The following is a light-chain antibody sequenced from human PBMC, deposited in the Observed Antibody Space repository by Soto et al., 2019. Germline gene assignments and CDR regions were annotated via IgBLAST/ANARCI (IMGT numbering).Light chain of an antibody. V-gene: IGLV2-23*02. J-gene: IGLJ3*02. Sequence: QSVLTQPASVSGSPGQSITISCTGTSSDVGSYNLVSWYQQHPGKAPKLMIYEVSKRPSGVSNRFSGSKSGNTASLTISGLQAEDEADYYCCSYARSSTWVFGGGTTLTVL. CDR3: CSYARSSTWV. CDR1: SSDVGSYNL. CDR2: EVS.